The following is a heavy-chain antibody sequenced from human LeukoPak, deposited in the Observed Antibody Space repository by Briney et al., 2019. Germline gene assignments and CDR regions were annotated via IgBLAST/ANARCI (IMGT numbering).Heavy chain of an antibody. D-gene: IGHD3-10*01. V-gene: IGHV3-23*01. J-gene: IGHJ5*02. CDR3: AKDRRGAFKNWFDP. CDR2: ISGSGGST. CDR1: GFTFSTYW. Sequence: GGSLRLSCAASGFTFSTYWMHWVRQAPLKGLEWVSAISGSGGSTYYADSVKGRFTISRDNSKNTLYLQMNSLRAEDTAVYYCAKDRRGAFKNWFDPWGQGTLVTVSS.